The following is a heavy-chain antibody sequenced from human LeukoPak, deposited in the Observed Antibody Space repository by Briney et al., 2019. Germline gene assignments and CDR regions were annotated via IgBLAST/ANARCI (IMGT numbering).Heavy chain of an antibody. CDR2: IYSGGAI. D-gene: IGHD3-10*01. Sequence: SGGSLRLSCVASGFAVGSNYMSWVRQAPGKGLEWVSLIYSGGAIRYADSVKGRFTISRDNSKNTVSMQLDSLRVDDTAIYYCTKALFGGMTVWGQGTTVTVSS. CDR3: TKALFGGMTV. CDR1: GFAVGSNY. J-gene: IGHJ6*02. V-gene: IGHV3-53*01.